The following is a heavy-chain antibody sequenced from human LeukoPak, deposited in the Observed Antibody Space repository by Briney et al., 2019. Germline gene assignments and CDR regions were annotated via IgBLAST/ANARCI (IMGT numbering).Heavy chain of an antibody. CDR2: ISGSGGST. J-gene: IGHJ4*02. CDR1: GFTFSSYA. D-gene: IGHD6-13*01. V-gene: IGHV3-23*01. CDR3: AKRDSWYYFDY. Sequence: GGSLRLSCAASGFTFSSYAMSWVRQAPGKGLEWVSGISGSGGSTNYADSVKGRFTISRDNSKNTLYLQMNSLRAEDTAVYYCAKRDSWYYFDYWGQGTLVTVSS.